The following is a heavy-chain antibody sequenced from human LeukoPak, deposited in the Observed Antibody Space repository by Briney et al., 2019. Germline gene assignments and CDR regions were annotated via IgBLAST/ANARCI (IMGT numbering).Heavy chain of an antibody. V-gene: IGHV4-61*02. D-gene: IGHD1-26*01. CDR1: GGSISSGSYY. J-gene: IGHJ4*02. CDR2: IYTGGST. Sequence: PSQTLSLTCTVSGGSISSGSYYWSWIRQPAGKGLEWIGRIYTGGSTNYNPSLKSRVTISVDTSKNQFSLKLSSVTAADTAVYYCARESGSYTAGDDYWGQGTLVTVSS. CDR3: ARESGSYTAGDDY.